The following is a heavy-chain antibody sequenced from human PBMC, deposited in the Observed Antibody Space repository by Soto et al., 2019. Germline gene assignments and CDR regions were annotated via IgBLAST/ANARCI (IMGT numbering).Heavy chain of an antibody. V-gene: IGHV1-24*01. D-gene: IGHD6-6*01. J-gene: IGHJ3*02. CDR1: GYTLTELS. CDR3: ARSLAAHRSGAFDI. Sequence: ASVKVSCKVSGYTLTELSMHWVRQAPGKGLEWMGGFNPEDGETIYAQKFQGRVTMTGDTSTSTAYMELSRLRSEDTAVYYCARSLAAHRSGAFDIWGQGTMVTVSS. CDR2: FNPEDGET.